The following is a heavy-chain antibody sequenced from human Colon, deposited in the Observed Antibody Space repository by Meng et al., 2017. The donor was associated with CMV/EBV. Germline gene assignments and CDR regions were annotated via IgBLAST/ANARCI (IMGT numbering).Heavy chain of an antibody. V-gene: IGHV3-30-3*01. Sequence: GFTLSNYAMNWVRQKHGKGLEWVAVISYDGSNKYYADSVKGRFTISRDNSKNTLHLQMNTLRAEDTALYYCARGGYYDSSGQNWFDPWGQGTLVTVSS. CDR1: GFTLSNYA. D-gene: IGHD3-22*01. CDR2: ISYDGSNK. CDR3: ARGGYYDSSGQNWFDP. J-gene: IGHJ5*02.